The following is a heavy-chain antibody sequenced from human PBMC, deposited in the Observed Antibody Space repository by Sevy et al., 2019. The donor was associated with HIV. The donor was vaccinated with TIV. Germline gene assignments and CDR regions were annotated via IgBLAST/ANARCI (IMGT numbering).Heavy chain of an antibody. CDR3: ATSGGET. V-gene: IGHV3-7*01. D-gene: IGHD3-16*01. CDR1: GFTFSSYW. J-gene: IGHJ5*02. CDR2: IKQDGSEK. Sequence: GGSLRLSCAASGFTFSSYWMNWIRQAPGKGLEWVANIKQDGSEKYYVDSLKGRFTISRDNAKNSLYREMNTLRAEDTAVYYCATSGGETWGQGTLVTVSS.